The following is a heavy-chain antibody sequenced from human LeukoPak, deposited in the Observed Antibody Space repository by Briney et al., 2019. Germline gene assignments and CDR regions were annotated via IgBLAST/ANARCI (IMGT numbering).Heavy chain of an antibody. CDR3: AREGAGTHFHYYYMDA. V-gene: IGHV1-18*01. CDR2: ISAYNGNT. Sequence: ASVKVSCKASGYTFTSYGISWVRQAPGQGLEWMGWISAYNGNTNYAQKFQGRVTMTRDTSISTAYMELSRLRSDDTAVYYCAREGAGTHFHYYYMDAWGEGTTVTISS. CDR1: GYTFTSYG. J-gene: IGHJ6*03. D-gene: IGHD6-13*01.